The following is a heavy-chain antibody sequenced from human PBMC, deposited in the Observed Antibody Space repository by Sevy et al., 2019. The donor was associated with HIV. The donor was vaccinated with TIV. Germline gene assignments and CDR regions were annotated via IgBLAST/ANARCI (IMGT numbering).Heavy chain of an antibody. D-gene: IGHD6-13*01. J-gene: IGHJ6*03. CDR3: ARCAAAGTGYSDYKDV. Sequence: GESLKISCRGSGYSFNSYWIGWVRQMPGKGLEWMGIIYPGDSDTRYSPSFQGQVTISADKSISTAYLQWSSLKASDTAMYYCARCAAAGTGYSDYKDVWGKGTTVTVSS. CDR1: GYSFNSYW. V-gene: IGHV5-51*01. CDR2: IYPGDSDT.